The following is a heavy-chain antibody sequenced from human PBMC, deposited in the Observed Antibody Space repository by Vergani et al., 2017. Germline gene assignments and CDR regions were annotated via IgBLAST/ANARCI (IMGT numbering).Heavy chain of an antibody. CDR2: ISYDGSNK. J-gene: IGHJ6*03. CDR1: GFTFSSYG. V-gene: IGHV3-30*18. D-gene: IGHD6-6*01. CDR3: AKGGFHSSSPPDYYYMDV. Sequence: VQLLESGGGLVQPGRSLRLSCAASGFTFSSYGMHWVRQAPGKGLEWVAVISYDGSNKYYADSVKGRFTISRDNSKNTLYLQMNSLRAEDTAVYYCAKGGFHSSSPPDYYYMDVWGKGTTVTVSS.